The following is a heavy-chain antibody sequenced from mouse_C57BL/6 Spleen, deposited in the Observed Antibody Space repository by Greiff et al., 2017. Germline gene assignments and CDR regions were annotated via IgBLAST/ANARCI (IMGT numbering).Heavy chain of an antibody. CDR1: GFSLTSYG. V-gene: IGHV2-2*01. CDR2: IWSGGST. Sequence: QVQLQQSGPGLVQPSQSLSITCTVSGFSLTSYGVHWVRQSPGKGLEWLGVIWSGGSTDYNAAFISRLSISKDNSKSQVFFKMNSLQADDTAIYYCARNNYGSSYGYFDYWGQGTTLTGSS. D-gene: IGHD1-1*01. CDR3: ARNNYGSSYGYFDY. J-gene: IGHJ2*01.